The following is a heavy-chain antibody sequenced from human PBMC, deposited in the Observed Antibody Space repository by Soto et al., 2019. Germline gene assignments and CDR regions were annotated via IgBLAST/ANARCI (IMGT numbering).Heavy chain of an antibody. CDR1: GFTFSSYA. CDR2: ISGSGGST. CDR3: AKDGGDITMVRGVIPLDV. D-gene: IGHD3-10*01. J-gene: IGHJ6*04. V-gene: IGHV3-23*01. Sequence: GGSLRLSCAASGFTFSSYAMSWVRQAPGKGLEWVSAISGSGGSTYYADSVKGRFTISRDNSKNTLYLQMNSLRAEDTAVYYCAKDGGDITMVRGVIPLDVWGKGTTVTVSS.